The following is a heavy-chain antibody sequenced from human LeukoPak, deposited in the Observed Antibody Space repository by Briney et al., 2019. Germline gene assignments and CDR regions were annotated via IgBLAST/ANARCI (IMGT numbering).Heavy chain of an antibody. D-gene: IGHD6-13*01. CDR3: ARDMIAAAGYYYYYYMDV. Sequence: GGSLRLSCADSGFTFSSYSMNGVRQAPGKGLERAASISSSSSYIYYADSVKALFTISRDNAKNSLYLQMNSLRAEDTAVYYCARDMIAAAGYYYYYYMDVWGKGTTVTVSS. CDR1: GFTFSSYS. J-gene: IGHJ6*03. CDR2: ISSSSSYI. V-gene: IGHV3-21*01.